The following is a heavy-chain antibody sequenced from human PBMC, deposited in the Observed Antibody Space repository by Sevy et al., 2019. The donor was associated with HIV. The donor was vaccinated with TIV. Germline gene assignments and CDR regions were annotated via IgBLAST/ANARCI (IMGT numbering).Heavy chain of an antibody. CDR2: ISSSGGST. V-gene: IGHV3-23*01. J-gene: IGHJ4*02. CDR1: GFTFISYT. Sequence: GGSLRLSCVVSGFTFISYTMSWVRQAPGKGLEWVSAISSSGGSTYYGDSVKGRFTISRDNSKNTVYLEINNLRAEDTALYYCAKEEFSGYNFGYWGQGTLVTVSS. D-gene: IGHD5-12*01. CDR3: AKEEFSGYNFGY.